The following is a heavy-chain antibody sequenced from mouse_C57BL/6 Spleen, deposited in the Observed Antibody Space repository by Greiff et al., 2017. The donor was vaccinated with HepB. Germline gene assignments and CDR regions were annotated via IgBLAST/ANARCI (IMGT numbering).Heavy chain of an antibody. J-gene: IGHJ2*01. CDR1: GYTFTSYW. CDR2: IDPTSGGT. CDR3: ARSRGYDDTYYFDY. D-gene: IGHD2-2*01. Sequence: VKLQQSGAELVKPGASVKLSCKASGYTFTSYWMHWVKQRPGRGLEWIGRIDPTSGGTKYNEKFKSKATLTVDKPSSTAYMQLSSLTSEDSAVYYCARSRGYDDTYYFDYWGQGTTLTVSS. V-gene: IGHV1-72*01.